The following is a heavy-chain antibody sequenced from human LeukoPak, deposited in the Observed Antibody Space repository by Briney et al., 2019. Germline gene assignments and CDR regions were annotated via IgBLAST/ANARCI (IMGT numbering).Heavy chain of an antibody. V-gene: IGHV3-64*04. CDR3: ARITEGD. D-gene: IGHD1-20*01. CDR1: GFTFNNYV. CDR2: TSTNGDTT. Sequence: GGSLRLSCSASGFTFNNYVMHWVRQAPGKGLEYVSATSTNGDTTYYTDSVKGRFTISRDNAKNSLYLQMNSLRAEDTAVYYCARITEGDWGQGTLVTVSS. J-gene: IGHJ4*02.